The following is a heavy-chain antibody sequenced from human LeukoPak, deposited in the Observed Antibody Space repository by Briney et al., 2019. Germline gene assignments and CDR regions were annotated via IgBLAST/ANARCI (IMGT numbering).Heavy chain of an antibody. Sequence: KPSETLSLTCTVSSGSISSYYWSWIRQPPGKGLEWIGYIYYSGSTNYNPSLKSRVTISVDTSKNQFSLKLSSVTAADKAVYYCARTGGYYSPSAFDIWGQGTMVTVSS. CDR1: SGSISSYY. D-gene: IGHD3-22*01. J-gene: IGHJ3*02. CDR3: ARTGGYYSPSAFDI. CDR2: IYYSGST. V-gene: IGHV4-59*01.